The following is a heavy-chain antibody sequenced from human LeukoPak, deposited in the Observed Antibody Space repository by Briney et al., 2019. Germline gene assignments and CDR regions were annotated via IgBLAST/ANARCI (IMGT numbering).Heavy chain of an antibody. D-gene: IGHD4-23*01. CDR3: AKAIYGGNSDAFDM. Sequence: GGSLRLSCAASGFTFSSYSMDWVRQAPGKGLEWVSSISSSSSYIYYADSVKGRFTISRDNSRNTLHLQMNSLRAEDTAVYFCAKAIYGGNSDAFDMWGQGTMVTVSS. J-gene: IGHJ3*02. CDR2: ISSSSSYI. CDR1: GFTFSSYS. V-gene: IGHV3-21*04.